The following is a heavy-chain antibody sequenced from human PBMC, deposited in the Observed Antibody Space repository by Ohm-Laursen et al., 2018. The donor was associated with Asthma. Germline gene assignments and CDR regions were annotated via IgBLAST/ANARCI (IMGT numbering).Heavy chain of an antibody. J-gene: IGHJ4*02. CDR1: GDPISDTYT. CDR2: ISYSGTP. Sequence: SDTLSLTCTVSGDPISDTYTWGWVRQPPGKGLEYIGTISYSGTPYDNPSLRSRVTISVDTSKNQFSLKVSSVTAADTAVYYCLRSRTRGAFDYWGQGRPVTVSS. D-gene: IGHD1-1*01. V-gene: IGHV4-39*01. CDR3: LRSRTRGAFDY.